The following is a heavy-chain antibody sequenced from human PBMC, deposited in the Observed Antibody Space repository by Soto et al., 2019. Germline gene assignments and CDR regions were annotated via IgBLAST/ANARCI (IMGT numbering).Heavy chain of an antibody. CDR2: IIPILGIA. Sequence: SVKVSCKTSGDTYSSYTSSWVRQAPGQGLEWMGRIIPILGIANYAQKFQGRVTITADKSTSTAYMELSSLRSEDTAVYYCARPPGELSLDYWGQGTLVTVSS. J-gene: IGHJ4*02. V-gene: IGHV1-69*02. D-gene: IGHD3-10*01. CDR1: GDTYSSYT. CDR3: ARPPGELSLDY.